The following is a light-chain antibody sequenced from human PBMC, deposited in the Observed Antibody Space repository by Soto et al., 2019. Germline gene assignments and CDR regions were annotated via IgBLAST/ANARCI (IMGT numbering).Light chain of an antibody. CDR3: SSHTSSSTPYI. CDR1: TSDVGGFDY. V-gene: IGLV2-14*01. Sequence: ALTQPASGSGPPGQSITISCTGTTSDVGGFDYVSWYQQHPGKAPKLIIYEVTNRPSGVSNRFSGSKSGDTASLTISGLQADDGADYYCSSHTSSSTPYIFGTGTKGTVL. CDR2: EVT. J-gene: IGLJ1*01.